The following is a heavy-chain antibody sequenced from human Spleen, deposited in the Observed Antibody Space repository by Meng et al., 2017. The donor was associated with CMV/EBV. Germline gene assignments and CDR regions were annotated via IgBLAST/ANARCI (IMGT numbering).Heavy chain of an antibody. Sequence: ASVKVSCKASGYTFTSYGISWVRQAPGQGLEWMGWISAYNGNTNYAQKLQGRVTMTTDTSTSTAYMELSSLGSEDTAVYFCARGRGMITATDYYHVLDVWGQGTTVTVSS. CDR3: ARGRGMITATDYYHVLDV. CDR1: GYTFTSYG. D-gene: IGHD2-15*01. J-gene: IGHJ6*02. CDR2: ISAYNGNT. V-gene: IGHV1-18*01.